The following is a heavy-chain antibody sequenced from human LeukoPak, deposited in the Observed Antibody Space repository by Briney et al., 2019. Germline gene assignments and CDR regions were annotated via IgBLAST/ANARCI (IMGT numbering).Heavy chain of an antibody. CDR3: ARRNSGYDSVGLGAYYYYYYMDV. V-gene: IGHV4-34*01. D-gene: IGHD5-12*01. Sequence: SETLSLTCADYVGSFSVYYWSCIREPPGKGLGWIGENTHSGSTNYNPSLKSRVTISVDTSKNQFSLKLSSVTDAATAVYYCARRNSGYDSVGLGAYYYYYYMDVWGKGTTVTVSS. CDR1: VGSFSVYY. CDR2: NTHSGST. J-gene: IGHJ6*03.